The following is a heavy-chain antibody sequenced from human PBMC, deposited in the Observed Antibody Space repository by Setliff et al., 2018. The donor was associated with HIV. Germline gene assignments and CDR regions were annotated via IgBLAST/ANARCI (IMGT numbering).Heavy chain of an antibody. CDR1: GYSFARYG. J-gene: IGHJ3*02. V-gene: IGHV1-18*01. CDR2: ISGFNGNA. D-gene: IGHD6-19*01. Sequence: GASVKVSCKASGYSFARYGLSWVRQAPGQGLEWMGWISGFNGNAKYAQNFQDRVAMTTETATSTAYMEMRSLRSDDTAVYFCARVPYRSAWFSGGHDAFDIWGQGTMVTVSS. CDR3: ARVPYRSAWFSGGHDAFDI.